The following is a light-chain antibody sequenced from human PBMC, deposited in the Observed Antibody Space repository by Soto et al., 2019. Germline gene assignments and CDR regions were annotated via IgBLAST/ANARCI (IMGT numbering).Light chain of an antibody. V-gene: IGLV2-14*01. CDR2: DVS. J-gene: IGLJ1*01. CDR1: SSDVGGYNY. Sequence: QSVLTQPASVSGSPGQSITISCSGTSSDVGGYNYVSWYQQHPCKAPQVMIYDVSNRPSGVFNRFSGSKFVNTASLTISGLQAEDEADYYCYSYTTSSTYVFGTGTKVTVL. CDR3: YSYTTSSTYV.